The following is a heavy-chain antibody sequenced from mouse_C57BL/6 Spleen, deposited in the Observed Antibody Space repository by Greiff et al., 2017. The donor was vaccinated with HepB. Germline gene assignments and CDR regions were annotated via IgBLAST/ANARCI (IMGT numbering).Heavy chain of an antibody. Sequence: VQLQESGAELVRPGTSVKVSCKASGYAFTNYLIEWVKQRPGQSLEWIGVINPGSGGTNYNEKFKGKATLTADKSSSTAYMQLSSLTSEDSAVYFCARRGNYVDYAMDYWGQGTSVTVSS. V-gene: IGHV1-54*01. CDR1: GYAFTNYL. CDR2: INPGSGGT. D-gene: IGHD2-1*01. CDR3: ARRGNYVDYAMDY. J-gene: IGHJ4*01.